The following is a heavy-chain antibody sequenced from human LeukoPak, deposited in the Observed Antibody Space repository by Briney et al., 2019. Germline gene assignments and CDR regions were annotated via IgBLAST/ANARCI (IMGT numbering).Heavy chain of an antibody. Sequence: SQTLSLXXXXSGXXXXSNSAAWNWXRQSPSRGLEWLGRTYYRSKWYNDYAVSVKSRITINPDTSKNQFSLQLNSVTPEDTAVYYCARDGGSSGKYDYWGQGTLVTVSS. CDR2: TYYRSKWYN. J-gene: IGHJ4*02. CDR1: GXXXXSNSAA. CDR3: ARDGGSSGKYDY. V-gene: IGHV6-1*01. D-gene: IGHD6-6*01.